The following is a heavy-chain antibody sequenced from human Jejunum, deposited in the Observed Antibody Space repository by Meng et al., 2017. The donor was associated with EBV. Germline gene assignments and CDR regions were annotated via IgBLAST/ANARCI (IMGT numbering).Heavy chain of an antibody. CDR3: VTGDDYGNSNIDY. J-gene: IGHJ4*02. CDR1: GYMFISYS. CDR2: INIGNGNT. D-gene: IGHD2/OR15-2a*01. V-gene: IGHV1-3*04. Sequence: QVTVVQWGAEVKKPGASVKVSCKASGYMFISYSRHWVRQAPGQRLEWMGWINIGNGNTKYSQKFHGRLTISRDTSANTAYLELSSLTSEDTAIYYCVTGDDYGNSNIDYWGQGTLVTVSS.